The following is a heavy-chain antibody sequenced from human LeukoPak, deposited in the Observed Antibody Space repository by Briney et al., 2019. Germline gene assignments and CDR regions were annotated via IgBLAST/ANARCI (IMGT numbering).Heavy chain of an antibody. CDR1: GFTFSIYA. J-gene: IGHJ4*02. D-gene: IGHD3-22*01. Sequence: GGSLRLSCAASGFTFSIYAMSWVRQPPGKGLEWVAIIWYDGSNKTYEDSVKGRFTISRDNSKNTLYLQMNSLRAEDTAVYYCARGVDYYENSGTIDYWGQGTLVTVSS. CDR3: ARGVDYYENSGTIDY. CDR2: IWYDGSNK. V-gene: IGHV3-33*08.